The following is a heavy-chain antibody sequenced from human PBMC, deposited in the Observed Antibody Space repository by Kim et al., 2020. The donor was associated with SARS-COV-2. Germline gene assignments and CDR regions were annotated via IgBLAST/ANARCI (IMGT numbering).Heavy chain of an antibody. CDR3: ARAGSITMVRGVIIYAFNI. D-gene: IGHD3-10*01. Sequence: ASVKVSCKASGYTFTSYDINWVRQATGQGLEWMGWMNPNSGNTGYAQKFQGRVTMTRNTSISTAYMELSSLRSEDTAVYYCARAGSITMVRGVIIYAFNIWGQGTMVTVSS. V-gene: IGHV1-8*01. J-gene: IGHJ3*02. CDR2: MNPNSGNT. CDR1: GYTFTSYD.